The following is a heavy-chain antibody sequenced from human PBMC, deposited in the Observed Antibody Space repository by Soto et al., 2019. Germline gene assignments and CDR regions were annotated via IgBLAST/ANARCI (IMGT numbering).Heavy chain of an antibody. D-gene: IGHD3-22*01. CDR2: IIPIFGTA. CDR3: ARGRGYYYDSSGRNAFDI. CDR1: GGTFSTYA. J-gene: IGHJ3*02. Sequence: SVKVSCKASGGTFSTYAISWVRQAPGQGLEWMGGIIPIFGTAKYAQKFQGRVTITADESTSTAYMELSSLRSEDTAVYYCARGRGYYYDSSGRNAFDIWGQGTMVTVSS. V-gene: IGHV1-69*13.